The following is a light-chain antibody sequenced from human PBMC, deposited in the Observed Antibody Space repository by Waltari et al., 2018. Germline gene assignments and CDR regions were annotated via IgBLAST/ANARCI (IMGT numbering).Light chain of an antibody. Sequence: QSALTQPASVSGSPGQSITISCTGTSSDVGSYNLVSWYQQHPGKAPKLMIYEETKRPSVVSDRFSGSNSGNTASLTISGLQAEDEADYYCCSYAGSSPHVVFGGGTKLTVL. CDR1: SSDVGSYNL. V-gene: IGLV2-23*01. CDR2: EET. J-gene: IGLJ2*01. CDR3: CSYAGSSPHVV.